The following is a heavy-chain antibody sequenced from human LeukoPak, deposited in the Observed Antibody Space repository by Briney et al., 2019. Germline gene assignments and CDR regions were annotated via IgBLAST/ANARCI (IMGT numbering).Heavy chain of an antibody. Sequence: PGGSLGLSCAASGFTFSSYSMNWVRQAPGKGLEWVSSISSSSSYIYYADSVKGRFTISRDNAKNSLYLQMNSLRAEDTAVYYCAGRCSSTSCYDIEFDYWGQGTLVTVSS. J-gene: IGHJ4*02. V-gene: IGHV3-21*01. CDR1: GFTFSSYS. CDR3: AGRCSSTSCYDIEFDY. D-gene: IGHD2-2*01. CDR2: ISSSSSYI.